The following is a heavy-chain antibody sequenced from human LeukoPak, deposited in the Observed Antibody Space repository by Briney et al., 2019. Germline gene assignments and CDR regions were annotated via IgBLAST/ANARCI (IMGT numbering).Heavy chain of an antibody. D-gene: IGHD6-19*01. Sequence: GGSLRLSCAASGFTFSSFAMSWVGQAPGKGLEWVSAISGSGGSTYYADSVKGRFTISRDNSKNTLYLQMNSLRAEDTAVYYCAKGDSSGWYYAFDIWGQGTMATVSS. CDR2: ISGSGGST. J-gene: IGHJ3*02. CDR1: GFTFSSFA. V-gene: IGHV3-23*01. CDR3: AKGDSSGWYYAFDI.